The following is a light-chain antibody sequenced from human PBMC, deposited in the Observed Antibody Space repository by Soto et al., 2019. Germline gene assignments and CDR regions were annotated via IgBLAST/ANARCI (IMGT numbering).Light chain of an antibody. J-gene: IGKJ1*01. Sequence: EIVMTQSPATLSVSPGERATLSCRASQSVSSNLAWYQQKPGQAPRLLIYGASTRATGIPARFSGSGSGTEFTVTISTLQAEDFAVYYCQQYNNWPPGTFCQGTKVDSK. V-gene: IGKV3-15*01. CDR2: GAS. CDR3: QQYNNWPPGT. CDR1: QSVSSN.